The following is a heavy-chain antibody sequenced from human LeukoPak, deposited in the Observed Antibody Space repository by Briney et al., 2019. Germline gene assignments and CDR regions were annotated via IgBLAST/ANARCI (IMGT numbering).Heavy chain of an antibody. CDR2: IYTSGST. CDR1: DGSISSGSYY. J-gene: IGHJ4*02. CDR3: ASDVDTAMAPSN. D-gene: IGHD5-18*01. V-gene: IGHV4-61*02. Sequence: SETLSLTCTVSDGSISSGSYYWSRIRQPAGKGLEWIGRIYTSGSTNYNPSLKSRVTISVDTSKNQFSLKLSSVTAADTAVYYCASDVDTAMAPSNWGQGTLVTVSS.